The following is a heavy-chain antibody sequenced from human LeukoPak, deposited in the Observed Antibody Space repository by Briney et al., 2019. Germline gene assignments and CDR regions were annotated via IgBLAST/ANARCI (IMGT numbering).Heavy chain of an antibody. Sequence: SETLSLICSVSGGSMSVYYWNWIRQPPGKRLEWIVYLYYSGSNTYNPSLKSRVTLSVDTAKTHFPLKVRSVTATYTPVYYCARGDFCSMSNCYLRPIDAWGEGTTVTASS. J-gene: IGHJ6*03. D-gene: IGHD3-3*01. CDR1: GGSMSVYY. CDR3: ARGDFCSMSNCYLRPIDA. V-gene: IGHV4-59*01. CDR2: LYYSGSN.